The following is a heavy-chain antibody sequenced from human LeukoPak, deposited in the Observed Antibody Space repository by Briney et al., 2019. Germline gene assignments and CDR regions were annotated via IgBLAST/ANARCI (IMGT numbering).Heavy chain of an antibody. D-gene: IGHD1-26*01. CDR3: ARALVGVTPLDY. J-gene: IGHJ4*02. CDR1: GYTFTGYY. CDR2: INPNSGGT. V-gene: IGHV1-2*02. Sequence: ASVKVSCKASGYTFTGYYMHWVRQAPGQGLEWMGWINPNSGGTNYAQKFQGRVTMTRDTSISTAYMELSRLRSDDTAVYYCARALVGVTPLDYWGQGTLVTVSS.